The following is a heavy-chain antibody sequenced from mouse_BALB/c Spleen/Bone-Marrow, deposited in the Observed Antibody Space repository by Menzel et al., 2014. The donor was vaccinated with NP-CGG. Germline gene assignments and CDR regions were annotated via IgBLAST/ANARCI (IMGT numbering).Heavy chain of an antibody. J-gene: IGHJ3*01. CDR1: GYAFSTYW. CDR2: IYPGNGNA. D-gene: IGHD2-1*01. CDR3: SRGGNYGTY. V-gene: IGHV1-80*01. Sequence: QVQLKESGAELVRPGSSVKISCKASGYAFSTYWMNWVKQRPGQGLEWIGQIYPGNGNADYNGKFKDKATLTADKSSRTACMHLSSLASEDSAVHFCSRGGNYGTYWGQGTLVTVSA.